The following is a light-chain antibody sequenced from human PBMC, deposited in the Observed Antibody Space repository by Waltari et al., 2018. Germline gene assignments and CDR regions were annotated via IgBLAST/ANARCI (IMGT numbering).Light chain of an antibody. CDR3: SSYTSIKTPYVV. CDR2: EVT. J-gene: IGLJ2*01. Sequence: QSALTQPASVSGSPGQSIPISCTGTTRDVGHYNYVSWYQCHPGKAPELIIYEVTNRPSGVSDRFSGSKSGNTASLSISGLQPEDEADYYCSSYTSIKTPYVVFGGGTKVTVL. CDR1: TRDVGHYNY. V-gene: IGLV2-14*01.